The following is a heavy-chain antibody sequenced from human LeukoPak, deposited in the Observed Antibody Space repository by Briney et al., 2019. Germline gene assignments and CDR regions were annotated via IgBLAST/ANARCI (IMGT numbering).Heavy chain of an antibody. CDR2: INHCGSN. D-gene: IGHD3-10*01. V-gene: IGHV4-34*01. CDR1: GGSFSGYY. CDR3: AMGTPFAFTVRGGYEY. J-gene: IGHJ4*02. Sequence: PSETLSLTCAVYGGSFSGYYWSWIRQPPGKGLEWIGEINHCGSNNYNPSLKSRVTISVDTSKNQFSLKLRSVTAPNTAVDYGAMGTPFAFTVRGGYEYWGEGALVTVSS.